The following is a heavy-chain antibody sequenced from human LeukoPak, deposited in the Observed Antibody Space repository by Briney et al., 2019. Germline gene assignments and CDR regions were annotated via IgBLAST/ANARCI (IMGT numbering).Heavy chain of an antibody. Sequence: PGGSLRLSCAASGFTFSSYAMSWVRQAPGKGLEWVSGISGSGGSTYYADSVKGRFTISRDNSKNTLYLQMNSLRAEDTAVYYCAKDSYQFPAWYFDLWGRGTLVTVSS. CDR3: AKDSYQFPAWYFDL. V-gene: IGHV3-23*01. J-gene: IGHJ2*01. CDR1: GFTFSSYA. CDR2: ISGSGGST.